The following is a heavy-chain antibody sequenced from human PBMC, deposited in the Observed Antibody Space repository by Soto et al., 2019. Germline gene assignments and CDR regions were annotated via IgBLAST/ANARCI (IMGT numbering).Heavy chain of an antibody. J-gene: IGHJ6*02. CDR2: IQYNGYS. CDR1: GGSITNYY. V-gene: IGHV4-59*08. Sequence: QVQLQESGPGLVKPSETLSLTCTVSGGSITNYYCSWFRQPPGKGLEWIGYIQYNGYSAYNLSLTSPVTMSMDPSKTLSSLMVESVTATDTAVYYSASHGFGPLHGLVDVWGQGTTVIVSS. D-gene: IGHD3-10*01. CDR3: ASHGFGPLHGLVDV.